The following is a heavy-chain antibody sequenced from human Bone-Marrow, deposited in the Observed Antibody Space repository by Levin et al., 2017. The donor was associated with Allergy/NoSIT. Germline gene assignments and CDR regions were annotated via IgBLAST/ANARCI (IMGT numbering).Heavy chain of an antibody. CDR3: ARDLAVTGWLDP. Sequence: SETLSLSCTVSGGSISRYYWSWIRQPPGKGLEWIGHMDDSGNTNYNPSLKSRVIVSVDTSKNQFSLKLSSVTAADTAVYYCARDLAVTGWLDPWGQGILVTVSS. D-gene: IGHD4-17*01. J-gene: IGHJ5*02. CDR2: MDDSGNT. CDR1: GGSISRYY. V-gene: IGHV4-59*01.